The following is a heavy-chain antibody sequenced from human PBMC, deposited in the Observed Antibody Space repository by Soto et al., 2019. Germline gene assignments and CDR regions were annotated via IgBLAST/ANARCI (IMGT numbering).Heavy chain of an antibody. CDR2: LDGAGGST. CDR3: AAPRDEYGSGVSWFTYGMDI. Sequence: GGSLRLSCLASGFTFSDFAMTWVRHVPGRGLEWVASLDGAGGSTYYAESVRGRFSISRDNSQNTLFLQMKRLTVDDTAIYYCAAPRDEYGSGVSWFTYGMDIWGQGTTITVSS. J-gene: IGHJ6*02. CDR1: GFTFSDFA. V-gene: IGHV3-23*01. D-gene: IGHD3-10*01.